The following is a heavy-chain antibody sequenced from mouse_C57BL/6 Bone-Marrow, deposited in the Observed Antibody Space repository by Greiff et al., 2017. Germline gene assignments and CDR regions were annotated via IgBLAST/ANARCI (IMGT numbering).Heavy chain of an antibody. D-gene: IGHD4-1*01. V-gene: IGHV1-55*01. CDR1: GYTFTSYW. CDR2: IYPTSGRT. CDR3: ARSGPLGRSFDY. J-gene: IGHJ2*01. Sequence: QVQLQQPGAELVKPGASVKMSCKASGYTFTSYWITWVKQRPGQGLEWIGDIYPTSGRTNYNDKFKSEAILTVDTYSSTAYMQLSSLTSEDSAGFYCARSGPLGRSFDYWGQGTTLTVSS.